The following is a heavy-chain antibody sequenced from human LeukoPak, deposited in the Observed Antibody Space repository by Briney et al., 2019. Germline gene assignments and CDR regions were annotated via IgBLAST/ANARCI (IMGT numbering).Heavy chain of an antibody. CDR1: GFTYSSYD. CDR2: IWYDGSNK. V-gene: IGHV3-33*01. D-gene: IGHD3-9*01. CDR3: ARDILTGYYMAFDI. J-gene: IGHJ3*02. Sequence: PGGSLRLSGAASGFTYSSYDMHWVRQAPGKGLEWVAVIWYDGSNKYYADSVKGRFTISRDNSKNTLYLQMNSLRAEDTAVYYCARDILTGYYMAFDIWGQGTMVTVSS.